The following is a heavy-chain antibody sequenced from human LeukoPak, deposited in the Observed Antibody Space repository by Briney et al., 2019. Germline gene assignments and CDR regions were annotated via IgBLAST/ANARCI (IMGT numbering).Heavy chain of an antibody. CDR3: ARTYYYDSSDQYFRH. J-gene: IGHJ1*01. V-gene: IGHV4-59*08. CDR2: IYYSGST. CDR1: GGSISSYY. Sequence: SETLSLTCTVSGGSISSYYWSWIRQPPGKGLEWIGYIYYSGSTNYNPSLKSRVTISVDTSKNQFSLKLSSVTAADTAVYYCARTYYYDSSDQYFRHWGQGTLVTVSS. D-gene: IGHD3-22*01.